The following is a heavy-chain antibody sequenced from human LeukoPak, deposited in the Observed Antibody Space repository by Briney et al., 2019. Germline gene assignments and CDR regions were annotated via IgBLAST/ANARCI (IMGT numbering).Heavy chain of an antibody. CDR3: ARSRGYSSGWYRGGARYYFDY. Sequence: ASVKVSCKASGYTFTGYYMHWVRQAPGQGLEWMGRINPNGGGTNYAQKFQGRVTMTRDTSISTAYMELSRLRSDDTAVYYCARSRGYSSGWYRGGARYYFDYWGQGTLATVSS. CDR1: GYTFTGYY. J-gene: IGHJ4*02. V-gene: IGHV1-2*06. D-gene: IGHD6-19*01. CDR2: INPNGGGT.